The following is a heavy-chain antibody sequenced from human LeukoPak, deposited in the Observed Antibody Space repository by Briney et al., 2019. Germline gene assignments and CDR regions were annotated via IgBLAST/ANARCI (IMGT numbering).Heavy chain of an antibody. Sequence: SETLSLTCTVSGGSISSDNYSWSWIRQPAGKGLEWIGRVYTSGSTNYNPSLKSRVTISVDTSKKQFSLKLSSVTAADTAVYYCAREKIGYFDGSGRGWFDPWGQGTLVTVSS. CDR2: VYTSGST. CDR3: AREKIGYFDGSGRGWFDP. J-gene: IGHJ5*02. D-gene: IGHD3-22*01. CDR1: GGSISSDNYS. V-gene: IGHV4-61*02.